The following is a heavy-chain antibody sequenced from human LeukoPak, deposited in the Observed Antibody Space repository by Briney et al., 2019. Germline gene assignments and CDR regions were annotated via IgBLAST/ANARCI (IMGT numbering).Heavy chain of an antibody. V-gene: IGHV3-74*01. D-gene: IGHD3-10*01. J-gene: IGHJ4*02. Sequence: QPGGSLRLSCAASGFTFSNYRMHWVRQAPGKGLVWVSRINSDGSSTNYADSVKGRLTISRDNAKNSLYLQMNSLRDEDTAAYYCARGGSGSNYPFDDWGQATLVTVSS. CDR2: INSDGSST. CDR1: GFTFSNYR. CDR3: ARGGSGSNYPFDD.